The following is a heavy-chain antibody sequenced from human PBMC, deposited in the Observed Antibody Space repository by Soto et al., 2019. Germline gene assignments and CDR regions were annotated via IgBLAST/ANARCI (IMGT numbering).Heavy chain of an antibody. CDR1: GGSISSYY. V-gene: IGHV4-59*01. D-gene: IGHD3-22*01. Sequence: SETLSLTCTVSGGSISSYYWSWIRQPPGKGLEWIGYIYYRGSTNYNPSLKSRVTISVDTSKNQFSLKLSSVTAADTAVYYCARGGYYYDSSGYYSTEDAFDIWGQGTMVTVSS. CDR2: IYYRGST. CDR3: ARGGYYYDSSGYYSTEDAFDI. J-gene: IGHJ3*02.